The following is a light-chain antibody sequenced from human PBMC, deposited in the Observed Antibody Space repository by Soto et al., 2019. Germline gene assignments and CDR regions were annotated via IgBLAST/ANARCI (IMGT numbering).Light chain of an antibody. Sequence: EIVMTQSPATLSVSPGERVTLSCWASQSVTSRLAWYQQKPGQAPRLLIYGASTRATGIPARFSGSGSGTEFTLTISSLQSEDFAVYYCQQYHNRWTFGQGTKVEIK. CDR2: GAS. J-gene: IGKJ1*01. V-gene: IGKV3-15*01. CDR1: QSVTSR. CDR3: QQYHNRWT.